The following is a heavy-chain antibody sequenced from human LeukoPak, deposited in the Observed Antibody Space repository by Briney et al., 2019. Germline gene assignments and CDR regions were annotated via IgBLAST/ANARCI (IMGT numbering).Heavy chain of an antibody. V-gene: IGHV1-69*05. CDR2: IIPIFGTA. CDR3: ARWNYDILTGQGDYFDY. D-gene: IGHD3-9*01. Sequence: SVKVSCKASGGTFSSYAISWVRQAPGQGLEWMGGIIPIFGTANYAQKFQGRVTITTDESTSTAYMELSSLRSEDTAVYYCARWNYDILTGQGDYFDYCGQGTLVTVSS. CDR1: GGTFSSYA. J-gene: IGHJ4*02.